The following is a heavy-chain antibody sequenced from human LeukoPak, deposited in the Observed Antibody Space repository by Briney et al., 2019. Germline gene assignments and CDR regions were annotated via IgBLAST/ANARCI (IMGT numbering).Heavy chain of an antibody. D-gene: IGHD3-22*01. Sequence: ASVKVSCKASGGTFSSYAISWVRQAPGQGLEWMGRIIPILGIANYAQKFQGRVTITADKSTSTAYMELSSLRSEDTAVYYCARRGGYYDSSGYYYYFDYWGQGTLVTV. V-gene: IGHV1-69*04. J-gene: IGHJ4*02. CDR2: IIPILGIA. CDR1: GGTFSSYA. CDR3: ARRGGYYDSSGYYYYFDY.